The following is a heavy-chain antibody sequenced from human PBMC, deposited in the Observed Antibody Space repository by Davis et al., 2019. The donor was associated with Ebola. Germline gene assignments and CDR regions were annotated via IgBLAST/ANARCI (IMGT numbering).Heavy chain of an antibody. V-gene: IGHV1-18*01. CDR3: ARDGGMSWFDP. D-gene: IGHD3-16*01. Sequence: ASVKVSCKASGYTFSTYPITWVRQAPGQGLEWMGWISVYNGNTNFAQKFQGRVTLTTDTSTKTAYMELRSLRSDDTAVYYCARDGGMSWFDPWGQGTLVTVSS. CDR1: GYTFSTYP. J-gene: IGHJ5*02. CDR2: ISVYNGNT.